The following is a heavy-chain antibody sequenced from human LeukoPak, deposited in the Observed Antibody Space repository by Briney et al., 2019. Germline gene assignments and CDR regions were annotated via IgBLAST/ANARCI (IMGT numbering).Heavy chain of an antibody. CDR3: ARGYSSGWYRYFDY. J-gene: IGHJ4*02. V-gene: IGHV3-21*01. Sequence: GGSLRLSCAASGFTFSSYSMNWVRQAPGKRLEWVSSISSSSSYIYYADSVKGRFTISRDNAKNSLYLQMNSLRAEDTAVYYCARGYSSGWYRYFDYWGQGTLVTVSS. CDR2: ISSSSSYI. CDR1: GFTFSSYS. D-gene: IGHD6-19*01.